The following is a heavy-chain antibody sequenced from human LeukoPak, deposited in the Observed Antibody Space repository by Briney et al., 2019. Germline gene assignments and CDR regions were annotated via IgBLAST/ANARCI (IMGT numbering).Heavy chain of an antibody. Sequence: GGSLRLSCAASGFTFSNNWMHWVRQAPGKGLVWVSHINSDGSITTYADSVKGRFTISRDNAKSTLYLQMNTLRAEDTALYYCARVRYSNDYRHWYLDLWGRGTLVTVSS. D-gene: IGHD4-11*01. V-gene: IGHV3-74*01. CDR2: INSDGSIT. CDR1: GFTFSNNW. J-gene: IGHJ2*01. CDR3: ARVRYSNDYRHWYLDL.